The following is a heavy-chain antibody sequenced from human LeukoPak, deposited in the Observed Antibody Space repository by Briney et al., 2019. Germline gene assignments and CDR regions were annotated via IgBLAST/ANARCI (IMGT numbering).Heavy chain of an antibody. J-gene: IGHJ6*03. Sequence: SETLSLTCTVSGDSISSGSYYWSWIRQPAGKGLEWIGRIYTSGSTNYNPSLKSRVTISVDTSKNQFSLKLSSVTAADTAVYYCAREEYSSGWYGYYYYMDVWGKGTTVTISS. V-gene: IGHV4-61*02. CDR3: AREEYSSGWYGYYYYMDV. CDR2: IYTSGST. CDR1: GDSISSGSYY. D-gene: IGHD6-19*01.